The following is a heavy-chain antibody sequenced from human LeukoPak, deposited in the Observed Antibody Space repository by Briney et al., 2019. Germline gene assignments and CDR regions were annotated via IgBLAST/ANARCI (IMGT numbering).Heavy chain of an antibody. CDR2: INTNTGNP. D-gene: IGHD3-22*01. CDR3: ARERNDCYGSSGCVGDSYMDV. Sequence: ASVKVSCKASGYTFTSYAMNWVRQAPGQGLEWMGWINTNTGNPTYAQGFTGRFVFSLDTSVSTAYLQISSLKADDTAVYYCARERNDCYGSSGCVGDSYMDVWGKGTTVTVSS. J-gene: IGHJ6*03. CDR1: GYTFTSYA. V-gene: IGHV7-4-1*02.